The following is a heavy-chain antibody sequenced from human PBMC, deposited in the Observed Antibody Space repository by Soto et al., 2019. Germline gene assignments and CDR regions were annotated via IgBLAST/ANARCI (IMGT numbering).Heavy chain of an antibody. CDR1: GGSFSSYA. CDR2: LVPVLGTS. CDR3: ARDSPGGGSYYGMDV. J-gene: IGHJ6*02. D-gene: IGHD3-16*01. V-gene: IGHV1-69*01. Sequence: QGQLEQSGAEVRKPGSSVKVSCKASGGSFSSYAISWVRQAPGQGLEWMGGLVPVLGTSNSAQKFQGRVAFSPDASTATAYMELSRLRSEDTAVFYCARDSPGGGSYYGMDVWGQGTTVIVSS.